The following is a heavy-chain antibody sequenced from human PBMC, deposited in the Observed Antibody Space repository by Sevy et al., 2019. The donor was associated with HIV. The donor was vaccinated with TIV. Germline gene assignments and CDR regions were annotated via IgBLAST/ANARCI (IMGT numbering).Heavy chain of an antibody. Sequence: SETLSLTCTVSGGSISSSSYYWGWIRQPPGKGLEWIGSIYYSGSTYYNPSLKSRVTISVDTSKNQFSLMLSSVTAADTAVYYCARHVMTSDYYDSRGSCSEHNWFDPWGQGTLVTASS. CDR3: ARHVMTSDYYDSRGSCSEHNWFDP. V-gene: IGHV4-39*01. CDR1: GGSISSSSYY. J-gene: IGHJ5*02. D-gene: IGHD3-22*01. CDR2: IYYSGST.